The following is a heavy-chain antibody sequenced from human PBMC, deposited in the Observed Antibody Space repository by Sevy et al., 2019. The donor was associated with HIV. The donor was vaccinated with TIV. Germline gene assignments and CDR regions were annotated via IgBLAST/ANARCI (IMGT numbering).Heavy chain of an antibody. D-gene: IGHD3-10*01. CDR3: ARHVRSYGSGSYYKATYYYYYMDV. CDR2: IYYSGST. CDR1: GGSISSYY. V-gene: IGHV4-59*08. Sequence: SETLSLTCTVSGGSISSYYWSWIRQPPWKGLEWIGYIYYSGSTNYNPSLKSRVTISVDTSKNQFSLKLSSVTAADTAVYYCARHVRSYGSGSYYKATYYYYYMDVWGKGTTVTVSS. J-gene: IGHJ6*03.